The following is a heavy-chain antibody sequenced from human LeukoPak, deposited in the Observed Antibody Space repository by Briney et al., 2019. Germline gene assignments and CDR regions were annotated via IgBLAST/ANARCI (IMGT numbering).Heavy chain of an antibody. CDR1: GFTFSNHG. J-gene: IGHJ6*02. V-gene: IGHV3-33*01. CDR2: IWYDGSNR. Sequence: GRSLRLSCAASGFTFSNHGMHWVRQAPGKGLQWVALIWYDGSNRYHADYVEGRFTVSRDNSKNTLYLQMNTLRVEDTAVYFCARTDSIGTNYREYGMDVWGQGTTVTVSS. D-gene: IGHD1-7*01. CDR3: ARTDSIGTNYREYGMDV.